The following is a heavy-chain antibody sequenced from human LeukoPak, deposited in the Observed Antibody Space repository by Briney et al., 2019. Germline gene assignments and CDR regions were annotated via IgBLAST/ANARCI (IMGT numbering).Heavy chain of an antibody. CDR3: ARHAGLWFGVFDI. CDR2: IFPGDSDT. Sequence: GESLKISCKASGYSFTTYWIGWVRQMPGKGLEWMGMIFPGDSDTRYRPSFQGQVTISADESISTAYLQWSSLKASDTAIYYCARHAGLWFGVFDIWGQGTMVTVSS. D-gene: IGHD3-10*01. V-gene: IGHV5-51*01. CDR1: GYSFTTYW. J-gene: IGHJ3*02.